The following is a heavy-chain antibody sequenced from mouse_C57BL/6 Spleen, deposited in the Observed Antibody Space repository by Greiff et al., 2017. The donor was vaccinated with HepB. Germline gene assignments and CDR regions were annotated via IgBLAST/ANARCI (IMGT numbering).Heavy chain of an antibody. CDR3: VRERAYDIDLYDYDGFAY. Sequence: EVQLVESGGGLVQPKGSLKLSCAASGFTFNTYAMHWVRQAPGKGLEWVARIRSKSSNIATYYADSVKDRFTISRDDSQSMLYLQMNNLKTEDTAMYYCVRERAYDIDLYDYDGFAYWGQGTLVTVSA. D-gene: IGHD2-4*01. CDR2: IRSKSSNIAT. V-gene: IGHV10-3*01. CDR1: GFTFNTYA. J-gene: IGHJ3*01.